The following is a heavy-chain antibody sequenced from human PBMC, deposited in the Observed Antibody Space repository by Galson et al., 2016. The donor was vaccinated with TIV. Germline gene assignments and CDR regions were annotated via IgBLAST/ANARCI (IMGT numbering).Heavy chain of an antibody. D-gene: IGHD3-16*01. CDR3: ARDRQLYATYYYCYYGMDV. V-gene: IGHV3-66*02. J-gene: IGHJ6*02. Sequence: SLRLSCAASGLSVSINYMTWVRQAPGKGLEWVSLISDGGNTYYADSVKGRFTVSRDNSKNTLYLQMNSLRLEDTAVYYCARDRQLYATYYYCYYGMDVWGQGTAVTVSS. CDR1: GLSVSINY. CDR2: ISDGGNT.